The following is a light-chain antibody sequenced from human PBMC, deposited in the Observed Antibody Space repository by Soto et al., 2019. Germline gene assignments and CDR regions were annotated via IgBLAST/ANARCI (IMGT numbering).Light chain of an antibody. Sequence: IVMTQSPATLSVSPGERATLSCRASQSVSSNLAWYQQKPGQAPRLLIYGASTRATGFPARFSGSGSGTEFTLTISSLQSEDFAVYYCQQSYSTPYTFGQGTKLEIK. CDR2: GAS. J-gene: IGKJ2*01. V-gene: IGKV3-15*01. CDR1: QSVSSN. CDR3: QQSYSTPYT.